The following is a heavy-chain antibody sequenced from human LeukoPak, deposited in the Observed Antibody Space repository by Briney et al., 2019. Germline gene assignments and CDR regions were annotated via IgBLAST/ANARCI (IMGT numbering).Heavy chain of an antibody. J-gene: IGHJ4*02. V-gene: IGHV4-59*01. Sequence: SETLSLTCTVSGDPISTYYWSWIRQPPGKGLEWIGYIYYSVTSDYNPPLKSRVTMSVDMSTNQISLKLSSVTAADTAVYYCARGSGGDGSGSLWGRGTLVTVSS. D-gene: IGHD3-10*01. CDR3: ARGSGGDGSGSL. CDR2: IYYSVTS. CDR1: GDPISTYY.